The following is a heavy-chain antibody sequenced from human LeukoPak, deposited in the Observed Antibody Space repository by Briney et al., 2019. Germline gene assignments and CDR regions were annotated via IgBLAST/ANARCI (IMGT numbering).Heavy chain of an antibody. CDR2: LNPKSGDT. V-gene: IGHV1-2*02. J-gene: IGHJ4*02. CDR3: ARPSSTDYV. CDR1: GYTFTDYY. Sequence: ASVKVSCKASGYTFTDYYYIHWVRQAPGQGLEWMGWLNPKSGDTNYTQKFQGRVTVTRDTSISTAYMELSRLRSDDTAVYYCARPSSTDYVWGQGTQVTVSS. D-gene: IGHD2-2*01.